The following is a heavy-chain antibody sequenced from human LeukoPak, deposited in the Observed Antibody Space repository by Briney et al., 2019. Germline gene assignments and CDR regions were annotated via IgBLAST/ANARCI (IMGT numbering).Heavy chain of an antibody. D-gene: IGHD6-6*01. V-gene: IGHV1-69*13. Sequence: SVKVSCKASGGTLSSYAISWVRQAPGQGLEWMGGIIPIFGTANYAQKFQGRVTITADESTSTAYMELSSLRSEDTAVYYCARALGSSSSSQKAWGQGTLVTVSS. J-gene: IGHJ5*02. CDR1: GGTLSSYA. CDR2: IIPIFGTA. CDR3: ARALGSSSSSQKA.